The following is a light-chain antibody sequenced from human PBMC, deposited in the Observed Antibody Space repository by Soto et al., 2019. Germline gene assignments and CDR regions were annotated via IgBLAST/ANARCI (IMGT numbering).Light chain of an antibody. Sequence: QSALTQPASVSGSPGQSITISCTGTSSDVGRYNLVSWYQPHPGKAPKLMIYEGSKRPSGVSNRFSGSKSGNTASLTISGLQAEDESDYYCCSYAGSSTVFGGGTKLTVL. CDR3: CSYAGSSTV. CDR1: SSDVGRYNL. CDR2: EGS. V-gene: IGLV2-23*01. J-gene: IGLJ2*01.